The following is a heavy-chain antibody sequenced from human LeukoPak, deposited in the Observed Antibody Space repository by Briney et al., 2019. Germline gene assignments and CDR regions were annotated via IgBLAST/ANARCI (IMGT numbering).Heavy chain of an antibody. CDR3: AKGAPYSSGWYSDY. Sequence: GASLRLSCAVSGITFSSYAMTWVRQAPGKGLEWVSTISGSGSSTYYAGSVKGRFTISRDNSKKTLYLQMNSLRAEDTAVYYCAKGAPYSSGWYSDYWGQGTLVTVSS. CDR1: GITFSSYA. D-gene: IGHD6-19*01. V-gene: IGHV3-23*01. J-gene: IGHJ4*02. CDR2: ISGSGSST.